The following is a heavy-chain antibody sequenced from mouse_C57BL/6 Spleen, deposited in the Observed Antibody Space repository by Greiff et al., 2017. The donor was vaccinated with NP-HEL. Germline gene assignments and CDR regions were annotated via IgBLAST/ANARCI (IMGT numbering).Heavy chain of an antibody. V-gene: IGHV1-18*01. J-gene: IGHJ3*01. D-gene: IGHD1-1*01. CDR3: AREEDYYGSTWFAY. CDR2: INPNNGGT. Sequence: EVQRVESGPELVKPGASVKIPCKASGYTFTDYNMDWVKQSHGKSLEWIGDINPNNGGTIYNQKFKGKATLTVDKSSSTAYMELRSLTSEDTAVYYCAREEDYYGSTWFAYWGQGTLVTVSA. CDR1: GYTFTDYN.